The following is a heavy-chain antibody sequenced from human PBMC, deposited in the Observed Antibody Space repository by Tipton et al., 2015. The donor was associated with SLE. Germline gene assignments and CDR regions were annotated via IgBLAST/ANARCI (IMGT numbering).Heavy chain of an antibody. CDR1: GYIFTSYG. CDR2: ISAYNGNT. V-gene: IGHV1-18*01. D-gene: IGHD5-24*01. CDR3: VRLELPATKADY. Sequence: QSGAEVKEPGASVKVSCKASGYIFTSYGINWVRQAPGQGLEWMGWISAYNGNTNYAQKFQGRVIMTTDTLSSTAYLEVRGLRSADTAVYYCVRLELPATKADYWGPGTLVTVSS. J-gene: IGHJ4*02.